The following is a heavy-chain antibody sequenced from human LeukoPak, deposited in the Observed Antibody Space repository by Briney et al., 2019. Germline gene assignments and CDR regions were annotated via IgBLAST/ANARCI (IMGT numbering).Heavy chain of an antibody. J-gene: IGHJ4*02. V-gene: IGHV4-34*01. CDR3: ARGYGSGNYYPKDY. Sequence: SETLSLTCAVYGGSFSGYYWSWIRQPPGKGQEWIGEINHSGSTNYNPSLKSRVTISVDTSKNQWSLKLTSVTAADTAVYYCARGYGSGNYYPKDYWGQGTLVTVSS. D-gene: IGHD3-10*01. CDR2: INHSGST. CDR1: GGSFSGYY.